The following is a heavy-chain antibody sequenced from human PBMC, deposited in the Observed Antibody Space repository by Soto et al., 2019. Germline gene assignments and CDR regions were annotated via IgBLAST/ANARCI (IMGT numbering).Heavy chain of an antibody. CDR3: ARAYVHDYVWGSYRRYYFDY. CDR2: INHSGST. D-gene: IGHD3-16*02. CDR1: GGSFSGYY. V-gene: IGHV4-34*01. Sequence: SETLSLTCAVHGGSFSGYYWSWIRQPPGKGLEWIGEINHSGSTNYNPSLKSRVTISVDTSKNQFSLKLSSVTAADTAVYYCARAYVHDYVWGSYRRYYFDYWGQGTLVTVSS. J-gene: IGHJ4*02.